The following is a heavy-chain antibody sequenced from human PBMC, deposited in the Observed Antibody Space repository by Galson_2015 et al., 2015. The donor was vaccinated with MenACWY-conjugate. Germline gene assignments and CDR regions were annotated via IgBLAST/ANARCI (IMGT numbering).Heavy chain of an antibody. V-gene: IGHV3-23*01. CDR2: VSDSGDSAGTT. CDR1: GFTFTSYA. Sequence: SLRLSCAASGFTFTSYAMGWVRQAPGKGLEWVSGVSDSGDSAGTTYYEDSVKGRFTMSRDNSKNTLYLQMNSLRAEDTAVYYCAKASGYGGFDPWGQGTLVTVSS. CDR3: AKASGYGGFDP. J-gene: IGHJ5*02. D-gene: IGHD5-12*01.